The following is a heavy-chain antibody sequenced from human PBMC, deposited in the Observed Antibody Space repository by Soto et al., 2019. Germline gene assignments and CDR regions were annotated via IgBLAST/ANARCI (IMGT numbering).Heavy chain of an antibody. D-gene: IGHD5-12*01. V-gene: IGHV4-61*08. CDR3: AASAPPATNYYYAMGV. CDR1: GGSVSSGVFY. CDR2: FYDSGST. J-gene: IGHJ6*02. Sequence: SESLSLTCTVSGGSVSSGVFYWSWIRRPPGKGLEWIGYFYDSGSTNYNPSLRSRVTMSVDTSKNQFSLKLSSVTAADTAVYYCAASAPPATNYYYAMGVWGQGTTVTVSS.